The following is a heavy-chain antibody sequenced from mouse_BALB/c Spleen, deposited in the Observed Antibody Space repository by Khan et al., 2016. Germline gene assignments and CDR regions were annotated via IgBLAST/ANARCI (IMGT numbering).Heavy chain of an antibody. J-gene: IGHJ4*01. CDR3: ECVWYSIDY. CDR2: ILPGSGYS. Sequence: QVQLKQSGAELMKPGASVKICCKATCYTFSNCWIEWVKHVPGHCLEWIGDILPGSGYSNSDVNFKGKATFTSAASSTTAYIPLISLTSDDSAVSFCECVWYSIDYWGQGTSVTVPS. V-gene: IGHV1-9*01. CDR1: CYTFSNCW.